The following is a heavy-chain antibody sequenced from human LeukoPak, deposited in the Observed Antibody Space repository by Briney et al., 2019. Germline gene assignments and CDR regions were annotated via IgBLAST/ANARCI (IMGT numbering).Heavy chain of an antibody. Sequence: GSLRLSCAASGFTVSSNYMSWVRQAPGKGLEWVSVIYSGGTTYYADSVKGRFTISRDNSKNTLHLQMNSLRAEDTAVYYCARDQYSYAHAAHWGQGTLVTVSS. V-gene: IGHV3-66*01. CDR2: IYSGGTT. CDR1: GFTVSSNY. J-gene: IGHJ4*02. CDR3: ARDQYSYAHAAH. D-gene: IGHD5-18*01.